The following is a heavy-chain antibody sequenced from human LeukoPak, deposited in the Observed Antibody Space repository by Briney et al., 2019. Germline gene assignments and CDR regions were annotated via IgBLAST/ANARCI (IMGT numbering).Heavy chain of an antibody. D-gene: IGHD4-23*01. CDR2: INPNSGGT. CDR1: GYTFTGYY. Sequence: ASVKVSCKASGYTFTGYYMHWVRQAPGQGLEWMGWINPNSGGTNYAQKFQGRVTMTRDTSISTAYMELSSLTSEDTAVYYCARDYGGNSGWFDPWGQGTLVTVSS. J-gene: IGHJ5*02. CDR3: ARDYGGNSGWFDP. V-gene: IGHV1-2*02.